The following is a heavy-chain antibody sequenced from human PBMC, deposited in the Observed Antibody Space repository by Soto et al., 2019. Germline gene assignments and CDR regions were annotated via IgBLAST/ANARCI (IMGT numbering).Heavy chain of an antibody. CDR3: ARRPDFRDHGWFDP. V-gene: IGHV4-39*01. CDR2: IHYSGET. J-gene: IGHJ5*02. D-gene: IGHD4-17*01. CDR1: GGSIISTFYY. Sequence: SETLSLTGTVSGGSIISTFYYWGWLRRPPGRGLEWIANIHYSGETHYSPSLKSRVAISVDTSKSQFSLTLDSVTAADTAVYYCARRPDFRDHGWFDPWGQGILVTVSS.